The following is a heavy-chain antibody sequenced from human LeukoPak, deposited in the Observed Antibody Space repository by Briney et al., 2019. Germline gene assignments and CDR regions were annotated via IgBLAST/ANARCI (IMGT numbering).Heavy chain of an antibody. CDR1: GFTFSSYS. V-gene: IGHV3-21*01. Sequence: GGSLRLSCAASGFTFSSYSMNWVRQAPGKGLEWVSSISSSSSYIYYADSVKGRFTISRDNAKNSLYLQMNSLRAEDTAVYYCARFIAAANDAFDIWGQGTMVTISS. CDR2: ISSSSSYI. D-gene: IGHD6-13*01. J-gene: IGHJ3*02. CDR3: ARFIAAANDAFDI.